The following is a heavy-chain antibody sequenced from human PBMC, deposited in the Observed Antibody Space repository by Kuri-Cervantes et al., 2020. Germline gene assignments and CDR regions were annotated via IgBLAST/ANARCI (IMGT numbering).Heavy chain of an antibody. D-gene: IGHD2-2*01. Sequence: GGSLRLSCAASGFTFSSYGMHWVRQAPGKGLEWVAVIWYDGSNKYYADSVKGRFTISRDNSKNTLYLQMNSLRAEDTAVYYCAREGRLLSYPYNWFDPWGQGTLVTVSS. V-gene: IGHV3-33*01. J-gene: IGHJ5*02. CDR3: AREGRLLSYPYNWFDP. CDR2: IWYDGSNK. CDR1: GFTFSSYG.